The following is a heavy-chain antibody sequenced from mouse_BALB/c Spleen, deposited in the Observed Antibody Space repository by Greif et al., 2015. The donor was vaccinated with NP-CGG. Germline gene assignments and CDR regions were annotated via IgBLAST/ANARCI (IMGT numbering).Heavy chain of an antibody. V-gene: IGHV1-14*01. D-gene: IGHD3-2*01. Sequence: EVQLQQSGPELVKPGASVKMSCKASGYTFTSYVMHWVKQKPGQGLEWIGYINPYNDGTKYNEKFKGKATLTSDKSSSTAYMELSSLTSEDSAVYYCADSSGYAWFAYWGQGTLVTVSA. CDR3: ADSSGYAWFAY. CDR1: GYTFTSYV. J-gene: IGHJ3*01. CDR2: INPYNDGT.